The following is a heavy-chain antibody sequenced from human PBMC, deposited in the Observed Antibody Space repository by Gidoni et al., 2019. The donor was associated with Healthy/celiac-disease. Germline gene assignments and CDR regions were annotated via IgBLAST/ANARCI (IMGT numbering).Heavy chain of an antibody. CDR3: ARDPWELRDYYYYGMDV. D-gene: IGHD1-26*01. V-gene: IGHV4-61*02. CDR2: IYTRGST. CDR1: GGSLSSGTYS. J-gene: IGHJ6*02. Sequence: QVQLQESGPGLVKPSQTLSLTCTVSGGSLSSGTYSWRWIRQPAGKGLEWIGRIYTRGSTNYNPSLKSRVTISVDTSKNQFSLKLSSVTAADTAVYYCARDPWELRDYYYYGMDVWGQGTTVTVSS.